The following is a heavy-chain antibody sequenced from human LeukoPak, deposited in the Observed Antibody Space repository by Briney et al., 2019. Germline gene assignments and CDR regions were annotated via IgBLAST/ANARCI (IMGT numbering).Heavy chain of an antibody. J-gene: IGHJ4*02. CDR1: GFTFSSYS. CDR2: ISSSSSYI. CDR3: ARGGVPAAIVDY. V-gene: IGHV3-21*01. D-gene: IGHD2-2*01. Sequence: PGGSLRLSCAASGFTFSSYSMNWVRQAPGKGLEWVSSISSSSSYIYYADSVKGRFTISRDNAKNSLYLQMNSLRAEDTAVYYCARGGVPAAIVDYWGQGTLVTVSS.